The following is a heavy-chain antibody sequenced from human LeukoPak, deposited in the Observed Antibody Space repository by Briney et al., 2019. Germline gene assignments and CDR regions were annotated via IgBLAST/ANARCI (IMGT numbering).Heavy chain of an antibody. D-gene: IGHD1-26*01. V-gene: IGHV1-2*06. CDR3: ARDLSSTSNWEFDY. CDR2: INLNSGGT. Sequence: ASVKVSCKASGYTFTGYFMHWVRQAPGQGLEWMGRINLNSGGTYYAQNFQGRVTMTRGTSISTAYVELSRLTSDDTAVYYCARDLSSTSNWEFDYWGQGTPVTVSS. CDR1: GYTFTGYF. J-gene: IGHJ4*02.